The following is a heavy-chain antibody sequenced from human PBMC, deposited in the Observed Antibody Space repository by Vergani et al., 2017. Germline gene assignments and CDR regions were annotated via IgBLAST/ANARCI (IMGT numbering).Heavy chain of an antibody. CDR2: INPNSGGT. CDR3: ARGAYCGGDCYSPIDY. Sequence: QVQLVQSGAEVKTPGASVKVSCKASGYTFTGYYMHWVRQAPGQGLEWMGWINPNSGGTNYAQKFQGRVTMTRDTSISTAYMELSRLRSDDTAVYYCARGAYCGGDCYSPIDYWGQGTLVTVSS. V-gene: IGHV1-2*02. J-gene: IGHJ4*02. D-gene: IGHD2-21*01. CDR1: GYTFTGYY.